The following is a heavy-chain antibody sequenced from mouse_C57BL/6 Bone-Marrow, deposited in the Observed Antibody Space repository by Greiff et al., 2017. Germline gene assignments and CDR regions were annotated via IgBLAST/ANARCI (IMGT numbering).Heavy chain of an antibody. J-gene: IGHJ2*01. D-gene: IGHD2-4*01. Sequence: QVQLKQSGAELMKPGASVKLSCKATGYTFTGYWIEWVKQRPGHGLEWIGEILPGSGSTNTNEKFKGKATFTADTSSITAYMQLRSLTTEDSAIYYCAMMITDYWGQGTTLTVSA. V-gene: IGHV1-9*01. CDR3: AMMITDY. CDR2: ILPGSGST. CDR1: GYTFTGYW.